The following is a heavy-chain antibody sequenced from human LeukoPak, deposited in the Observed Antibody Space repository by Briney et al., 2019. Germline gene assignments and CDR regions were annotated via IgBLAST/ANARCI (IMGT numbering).Heavy chain of an antibody. Sequence: PGGSLRLSCAASGFTFTDYYMNWIRQAPGKGLEWVSSISGGSRTINYADSVKGRFTTSRDNAKNSLFLQMNSLRAEDTAVYYCARAGQSDYWGQGTLVTVSS. CDR2: ISGGSRTI. V-gene: IGHV3-11*01. J-gene: IGHJ4*02. CDR3: ARAGQSDY. CDR1: GFTFTDYY.